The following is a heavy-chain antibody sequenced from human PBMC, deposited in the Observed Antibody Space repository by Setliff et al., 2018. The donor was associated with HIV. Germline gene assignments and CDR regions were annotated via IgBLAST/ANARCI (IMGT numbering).Heavy chain of an antibody. Sequence: PSETLSLTCTVSGGSISKYFWSWIRQSAEKGLEWIGRIYSSGSTNQNPSLKSRVSMSVDTSKSQFSLKLSSVTAADTAVYYCARTPSRGGFDYWGQGTLVTVSS. CDR2: IYSSGST. V-gene: IGHV4-4*07. D-gene: IGHD3-16*01. J-gene: IGHJ4*02. CDR3: ARTPSRGGFDY. CDR1: GGSISKYF.